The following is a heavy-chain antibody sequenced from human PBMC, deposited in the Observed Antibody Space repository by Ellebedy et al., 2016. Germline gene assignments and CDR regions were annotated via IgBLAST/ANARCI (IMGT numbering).Heavy chain of an antibody. J-gene: IGHJ4*02. CDR1: GFTFSSYW. D-gene: IGHD3-10*01. CDR3: VKDTANFGSGGCIDS. Sequence: GESLKISCAASGFTFSSYWMSWFRQAPGKGLERVANINQDGSETYYVDSVKGRFAISRDNAKNSLFLQMNSLRVEDTALYYCVKDTANFGSGGCIDSWGQGTLVTVSS. CDR2: INQDGSET. V-gene: IGHV3-7*03.